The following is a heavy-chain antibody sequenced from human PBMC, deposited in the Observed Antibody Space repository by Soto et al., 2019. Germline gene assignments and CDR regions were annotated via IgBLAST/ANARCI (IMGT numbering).Heavy chain of an antibody. CDR2: ISYDGSDK. V-gene: IGHV3-30*18. D-gene: IGHD6-13*01. J-gene: IGHJ4*02. CDR1: GFTFSTYG. Sequence: GGSLRLSCAASGFTFSTYGMHWVRQAPGKGLEWVALISYDGSDKYYADSVKGRFTISRDNSKNTLYLQMNSLRAEDTAVYYCAKDLTGGDSGSWSYFDYWGQGTLVTVSS. CDR3: AKDLTGGDSGSWSYFDY.